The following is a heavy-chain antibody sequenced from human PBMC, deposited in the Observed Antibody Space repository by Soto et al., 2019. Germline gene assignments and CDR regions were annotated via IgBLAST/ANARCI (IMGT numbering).Heavy chain of an antibody. Sequence: PGGSLRLSCSASGFTFSSYAMHWVRQAPGKGLEYVSAISSNGGNTYYANSVKGRFTISRDNSKNMLSLQMGSLRTGDMAVYFCARGRATTVTIGYMDVWGKGTTVTVSS. D-gene: IGHD4-17*01. J-gene: IGHJ6*03. CDR1: GFTFSSYA. CDR3: ARGRATTVTIGYMDV. CDR2: ISSNGGNT. V-gene: IGHV3-64*01.